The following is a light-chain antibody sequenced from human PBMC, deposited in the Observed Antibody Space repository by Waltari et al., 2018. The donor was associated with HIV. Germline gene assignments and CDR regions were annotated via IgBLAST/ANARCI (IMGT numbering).Light chain of an antibody. CDR2: GAS. CDR3: QQYGRSPPNT. J-gene: IGKJ2*01. CDR1: QTVSSSF. V-gene: IGKV3-20*01. Sequence: EIVLTQSPGTLSLSPGERVTLSCRASQTVSSSFLAWYQQKAGQAPRLLIYGASSRATAIPDRFSGSRSGTDFTLTISRLEPEDFAVYFCQQYGRSPPNTFGQGTKVDIK.